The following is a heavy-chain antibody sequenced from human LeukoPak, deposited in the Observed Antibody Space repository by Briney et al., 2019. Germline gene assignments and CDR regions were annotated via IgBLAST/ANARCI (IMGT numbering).Heavy chain of an antibody. V-gene: IGHV4-39*07. CDR3: ARVPRYCSGGSCYLDY. CDR1: GGSISSGDYY. J-gene: IGHJ4*02. CDR2: INHSGST. D-gene: IGHD2-15*01. Sequence: SETLSLTCTVSGGSISSGDYYWSWIRQPPGKGLEWIGEINHSGSTNYNPSLKSRVTISVDTSKNQFSLKLSSVTAADTAVYYCARVPRYCSGGSCYLDYWGQGTLVTVSS.